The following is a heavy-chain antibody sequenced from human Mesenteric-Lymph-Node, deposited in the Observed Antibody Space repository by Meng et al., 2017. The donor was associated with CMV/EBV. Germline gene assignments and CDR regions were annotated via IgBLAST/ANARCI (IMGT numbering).Heavy chain of an antibody. V-gene: IGHV3-21*01. CDR2: ISSSSSYI. CDR1: GFTFTVHT. J-gene: IGHJ4*02. D-gene: IGHD1/OR15-1a*01. Sequence: GESLKISCAASGFTFTVHTMSWVRQAPGKGLEWVSSISSSSSYIYYADSLKGRFTISRDNARNSLHLQMNSLRAEDTAVYYCARTITGTTPEGYWGQGTLVTVSS. CDR3: ARTITGTTPEGY.